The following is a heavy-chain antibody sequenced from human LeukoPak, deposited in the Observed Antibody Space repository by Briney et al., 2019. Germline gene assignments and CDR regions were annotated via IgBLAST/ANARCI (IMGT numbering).Heavy chain of an antibody. CDR3: TTEIQLWLSTTDY. CDR1: GFTFSNAG. V-gene: IGHV3-15*01. Sequence: GGSLRLSRAASGFTFSNAGVSWVRQAPGKGLEWVGRIKSKTDGGTTDYAAPVKGRFTISRDDSKNTLYLQMNSLKTEDTAVYYCTTEIQLWLSTTDYWGQGTLVTVSS. D-gene: IGHD5-18*01. CDR2: IKSKTDGGTT. J-gene: IGHJ4*02.